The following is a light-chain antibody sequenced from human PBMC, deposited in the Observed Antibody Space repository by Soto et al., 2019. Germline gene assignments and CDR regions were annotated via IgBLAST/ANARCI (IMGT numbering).Light chain of an antibody. CDR1: SSNIGAGYN. V-gene: IGLV1-40*01. CDR2: RNN. J-gene: IGLJ3*02. Sequence: QSVLTQPPSVSRAPGQRVTISCTGSSSNIGAGYNVHWYQQLPGTAPKLLIYRNNNRPSGVPDRFSGSKSGTSASLAITGLQAEDEADSYCHSYDSSLSGSVFGGGTKLTVL. CDR3: HSYDSSLSGSV.